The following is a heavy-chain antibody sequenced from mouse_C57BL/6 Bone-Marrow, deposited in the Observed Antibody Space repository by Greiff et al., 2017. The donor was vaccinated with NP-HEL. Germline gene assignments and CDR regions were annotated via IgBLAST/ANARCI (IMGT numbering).Heavy chain of an antibody. J-gene: IGHJ4*01. V-gene: IGHV1-80*01. CDR1: GYAFSSYW. CDR2: IYPGDGDT. Sequence: QVQLKESGAELVKPGASVKISCKASGYAFSSYWMNWVKQRPGKGLEWIGQIYPGDGDTNYNGKFKGKATLTADKSSSTAYMQLSSLTSEDSAVYFCARRGIYYDYDDYAMDYWGQGTSVTVSS. D-gene: IGHD2-4*01. CDR3: ARRGIYYDYDDYAMDY.